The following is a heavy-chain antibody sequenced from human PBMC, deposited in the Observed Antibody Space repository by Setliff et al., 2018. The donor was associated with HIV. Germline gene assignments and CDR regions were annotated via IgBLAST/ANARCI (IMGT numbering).Heavy chain of an antibody. D-gene: IGHD3-22*01. CDR2: IHYSGSS. Sequence: SETLSLTCTVSGGSITGHYWSWIRQPPGKGLEWIGYIHYSGSSNYNPSLKSRVTISVDTSKNQISLKLSSVTAADTAEYYCARESYYDSGGYLDVWGKGTTVTVSS. J-gene: IGHJ6*04. CDR3: ARESYYDSGGYLDV. CDR1: GGSITGHY. V-gene: IGHV4-59*11.